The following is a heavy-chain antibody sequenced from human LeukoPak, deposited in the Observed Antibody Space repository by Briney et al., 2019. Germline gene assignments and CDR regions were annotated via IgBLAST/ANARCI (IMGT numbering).Heavy chain of an antibody. D-gene: IGHD5-12*01. CDR2: ISYDGSNK. Sequence: GGSLRLSCAASGFTFSNYAMHWVRQAPGKGLEWVAVISYDGSNKYYADSVKGRFTISRDNSKNTLYLQMNSLRAGDTAVYYCASCGYSGYDLPGRDYYYMDVWGKGTTVTVSS. CDR3: ASCGYSGYDLPGRDYYYMDV. V-gene: IGHV3-30*04. CDR1: GFTFSNYA. J-gene: IGHJ6*03.